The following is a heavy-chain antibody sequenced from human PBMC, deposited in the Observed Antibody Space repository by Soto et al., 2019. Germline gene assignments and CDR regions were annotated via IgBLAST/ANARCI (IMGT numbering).Heavy chain of an antibody. CDR1: GGTFSSYA. CDR3: ARANPVSYDSSVYYTPNYYYCMDV. CDR2: IIPIFGTA. D-gene: IGHD3-22*01. J-gene: IGHJ6*02. Sequence: SVKVSCKASGGTFSSYAISWVRQAPGQGLEWMGGIIPIFGTANYAQKFQGRVTITADESTSTAYMELSSLRSEDTAVYYCARANPVSYDSSVYYTPNYYYCMDVWGQGTTFTISS. V-gene: IGHV1-69*13.